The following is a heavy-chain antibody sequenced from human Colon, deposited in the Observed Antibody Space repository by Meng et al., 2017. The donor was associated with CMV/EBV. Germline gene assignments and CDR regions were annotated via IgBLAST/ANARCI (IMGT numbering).Heavy chain of an antibody. CDR3: AKIAGNSDY. Sequence: QVQLVESGGTVVQPGGSLRLSCAASGLLFSSYDMHWVRQTPDKGLEWMAFIRYDGTIKYYADSVKGRFTISRDNSKLTLYLQMNTLRVEDTAVYYCAKIAGNSDYWGQGTLVTASS. J-gene: IGHJ4*02. CDR1: GLLFSSYD. V-gene: IGHV3-30*02. D-gene: IGHD1-26*01. CDR2: IRYDGTIK.